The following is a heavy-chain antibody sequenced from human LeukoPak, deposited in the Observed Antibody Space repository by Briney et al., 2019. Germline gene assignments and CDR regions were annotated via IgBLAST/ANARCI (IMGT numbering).Heavy chain of an antibody. V-gene: IGHV4-59*01. D-gene: IGHD3-22*01. CDR2: ISYSGGT. CDR3: ATGVSGNSFDY. Sequence: SETLSLTCIVSGDSISLYYWNWIRQPPGKGLEWIGYISYSGGTDYNPSLKSRLTISLDTSKNQFSLNLRSVTAADTAMYYCATGVSGNSFDYWGQGTLVTVSS. J-gene: IGHJ4*02. CDR1: GDSISLYY.